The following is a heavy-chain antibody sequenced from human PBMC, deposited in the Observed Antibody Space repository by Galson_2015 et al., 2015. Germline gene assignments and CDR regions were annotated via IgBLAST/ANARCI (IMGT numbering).Heavy chain of an antibody. Sequence: CAISGDSVSSNSAGWHWIRQSPSRGLEWLGRTYYRSKWYNDYAVPVKSRITINPDTSKNQFSLQLSSVTPEDTAVYYCARVGDYGDLNFDYWGQGTLVTVSS. D-gene: IGHD4-17*01. V-gene: IGHV6-1*01. CDR1: GDSVSSNSAG. CDR2: TYYRSKWYN. CDR3: ARVGDYGDLNFDY. J-gene: IGHJ4*02.